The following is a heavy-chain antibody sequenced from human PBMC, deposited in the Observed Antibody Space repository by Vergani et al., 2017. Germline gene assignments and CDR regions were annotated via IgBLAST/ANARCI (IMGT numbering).Heavy chain of an antibody. CDR1: GFTFSDYY. D-gene: IGHD2-15*01. Sequence: QVQLVESGGGLVKPGGSLRLSCAASGFTFSDYYMSWIRQAPGKGLEWVSYISSSGSTIYYAASVKGRFTISRDNAKNSLYLQMNSLRAEDTAVYYCASGRGGCSGGSCPVPADAFDIWGQGTMVTVSS. CDR3: ASGRGGCSGGSCPVPADAFDI. CDR2: ISSSGSTI. V-gene: IGHV3-11*01. J-gene: IGHJ3*02.